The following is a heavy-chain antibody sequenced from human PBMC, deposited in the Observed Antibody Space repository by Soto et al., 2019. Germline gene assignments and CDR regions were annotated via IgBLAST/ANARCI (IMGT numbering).Heavy chain of an antibody. CDR1: GFTLSGDA. J-gene: IGHJ6*03. Sequence: EVQLAESGGGLAQPGGSLRLSCAASGFTLSGDAMDWVRQAPGKGLEYVSGISSNGVGTYYANSVQGRFTISRDNSKNTVYRQLGSLRPEDMAVYYCARRARRDFYYMDVWGKGTTGTVSS. V-gene: IGHV3-64*01. CDR3: ARRARRDFYYMDV. CDR2: ISSNGVGT. D-gene: IGHD6-6*01.